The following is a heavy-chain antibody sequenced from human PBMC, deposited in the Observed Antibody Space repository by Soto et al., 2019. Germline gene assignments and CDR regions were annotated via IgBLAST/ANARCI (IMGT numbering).Heavy chain of an antibody. CDR3: ARRASDYGDYFDY. CDR2: INAGNGNT. Sequence: ASVKVSCKASGYTFTSYAMHWVRQAPGQRLEWMGWINAGNGNTKYSQKFQGRVTITRDTSASTAYMELSSLRSEDTAVYYCARRASDYGDYFDYWGQGTLVTVSS. D-gene: IGHD4-17*01. V-gene: IGHV1-3*01. CDR1: GYTFTSYA. J-gene: IGHJ4*02.